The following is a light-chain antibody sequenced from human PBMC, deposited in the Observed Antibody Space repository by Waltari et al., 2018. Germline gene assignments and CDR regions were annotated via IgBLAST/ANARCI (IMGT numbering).Light chain of an antibody. J-gene: IGLJ1*01. V-gene: IGLV2-14*01. CDR2: DVS. CDR3: GSYRSSSARYV. CDR1: TSDVGGYTY. Sequence: QSALTQPASVSGSPGQSITISCTGSTSDVGGYTYVSWYQQHPGKAPKVMIYDVSNRPSGVANRFSGSKSGNTASLIISGLQAEDEADYYCGSYRSSSARYVFGTGTKVTVL.